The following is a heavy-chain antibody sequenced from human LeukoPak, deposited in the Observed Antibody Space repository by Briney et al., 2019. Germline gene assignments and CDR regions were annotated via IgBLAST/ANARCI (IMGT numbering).Heavy chain of an antibody. J-gene: IGHJ3*02. CDR1: GGTFSSHT. CDR2: IIPLFDTT. CDR3: ARDLPRYSEWSMEEGDAFDI. Sequence: SVTVSCKASGGTFSSHTITWVRQAPGQGLEWMGGIIPLFDTTKYAQKFQGRLTITADESTNTAYMELSSLRSEDTAVYYCARDLPRYSEWSMEEGDAFDIWGQGTMVTVSS. D-gene: IGHD3-9*01. V-gene: IGHV1-69*01.